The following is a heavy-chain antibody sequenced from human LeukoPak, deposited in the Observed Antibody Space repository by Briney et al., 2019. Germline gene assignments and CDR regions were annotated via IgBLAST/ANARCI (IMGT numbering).Heavy chain of an antibody. Sequence: SQTLSLTCVIYGDSVSSNLATWNWIRQSPSRGLEWLGRTYYRSKWSNDYAVSVNSRLTINPDTSKSHFSLQLRFVTPEDTALYFCARALGVVFDYWGQGTLVTVSS. V-gene: IGHV6-1*01. CDR2: TYYRSKWSN. CDR3: ARALGVVFDY. D-gene: IGHD2-8*01. CDR1: GDSVSSNLAT. J-gene: IGHJ4*02.